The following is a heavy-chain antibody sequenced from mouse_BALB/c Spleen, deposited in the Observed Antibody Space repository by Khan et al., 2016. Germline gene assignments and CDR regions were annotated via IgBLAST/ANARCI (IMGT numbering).Heavy chain of an antibody. CDR2: IWAGGST. V-gene: IGHV2-9*02. D-gene: IGHD3-1*01. Sequence: QVQLKESGPGLVAPSQSLSITCTVSGFSLTSYGVHWVRQPPGKGLEWLGVIWAGGSTNYNSALMSRLSISKDNSQSQVFLKMHSLQTDDTAMYYCARRGSGYYFDYWGQGTTLTVSS. J-gene: IGHJ2*01. CDR3: ARRGSGYYFDY. CDR1: GFSLTSYG.